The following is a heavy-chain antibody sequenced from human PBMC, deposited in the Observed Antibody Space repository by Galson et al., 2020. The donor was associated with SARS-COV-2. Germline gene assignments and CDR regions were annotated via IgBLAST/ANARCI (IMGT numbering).Heavy chain of an antibody. CDR3: ARGRGRRIAAAGRSSPYGMDV. D-gene: IGHD6-13*01. CDR2: INHSGST. CDR1: GGSFSGYY. Sequence: ETLSLTCAVYGGSFSGYYWSWIRQPPGKGLEWIGEINHSGSTNYNPSLKSRVTISVDTSKNQFSLKLSSVTAADTAVYYCARGRGRRIAAAGRSSPYGMDVWGQGTTVTVSS. J-gene: IGHJ6*02. V-gene: IGHV4-34*01.